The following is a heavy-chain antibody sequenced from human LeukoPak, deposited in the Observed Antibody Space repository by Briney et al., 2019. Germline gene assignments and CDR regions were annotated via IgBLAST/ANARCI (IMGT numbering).Heavy chain of an antibody. CDR1: GFTFSTYW. CDR3: AREGVHYGDLDY. V-gene: IGHV3-7*01. D-gene: IGHD4-17*01. Sequence: GGSLRLSCAASGFTFSTYWMTWVRQAPGKGLEWVATINQHASEKYYVDSVKGRFTISRDNAKDSLNLQMDSLRAEDTAVYFCAREGVHYGDLDYWGQGTLVTVSS. J-gene: IGHJ4*02. CDR2: INQHASEK.